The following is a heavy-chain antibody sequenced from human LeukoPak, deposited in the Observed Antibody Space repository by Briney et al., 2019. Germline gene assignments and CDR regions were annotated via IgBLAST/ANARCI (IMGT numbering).Heavy chain of an antibody. CDR1: GYSISSGYY. D-gene: IGHD3-22*01. CDR2: IYHSGST. J-gene: IGHJ4*02. CDR3: ARDLKGYDSSEENDY. V-gene: IGHV4-38-2*02. Sequence: SETLSLTCTVSGYSISSGYYWGWIRQPPGKGLEWIGSIYHSGSTYYNPSLKSRVTISVDTSKNQFSLKLSSVTAANTAVYYCARDLKGYDSSEENDYWGQGTPVTVSS.